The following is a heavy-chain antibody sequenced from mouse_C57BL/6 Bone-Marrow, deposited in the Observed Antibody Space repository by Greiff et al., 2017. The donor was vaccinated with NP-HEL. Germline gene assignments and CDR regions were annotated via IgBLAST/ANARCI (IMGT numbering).Heavy chain of an antibody. D-gene: IGHD2-4*01. CDR3: ARGGYYDYGVFAY. CDR1: GYTFTSYD. Sequence: QVQLQQSGPELVKPGASVKLSCKASGYTFTSYDINWVKQRPGQGLEWIGWIYPRDGSTKYNEKFKGKAIVNVDTSASTAYMELHSLTSEDSAVYFCARGGYYDYGVFAYWGQGTLVTVSA. V-gene: IGHV1-85*01. J-gene: IGHJ3*01. CDR2: IYPRDGST.